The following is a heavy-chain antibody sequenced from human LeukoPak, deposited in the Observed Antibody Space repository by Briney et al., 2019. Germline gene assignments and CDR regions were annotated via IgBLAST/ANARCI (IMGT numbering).Heavy chain of an antibody. Sequence: GGSLRLSCAASGFTFDDYGMSWVRQAPGKGLEWVSGINWNGGSTGYADSVKGRFTISRDNAKNSLYLQMNSLRAEDTALYYCARVYYDSSGYYFPYFDYWGQGTLVTVSS. V-gene: IGHV3-20*04. CDR1: GFTFDDYG. CDR3: ARVYYDSSGYYFPYFDY. D-gene: IGHD3-22*01. J-gene: IGHJ4*02. CDR2: INWNGGST.